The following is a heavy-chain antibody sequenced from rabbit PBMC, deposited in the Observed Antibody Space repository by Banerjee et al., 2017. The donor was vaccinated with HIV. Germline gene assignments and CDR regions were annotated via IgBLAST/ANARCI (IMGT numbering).Heavy chain of an antibody. V-gene: IGHV1S40*01. J-gene: IGHJ4*01. CDR1: GFSFSSGYY. D-gene: IGHD2-1*01. CDR3: ARGCGGVGDAFDL. CDR2: IYAGSSGST. Sequence: QSLEESGGDLVKPGASLTLTCKASGFSFSSGYYMCWVRQAPGKGLEWITCIYAGSSGSTYYASWVNGRFTISETSSTTVTLQMTSLTAADTATYFCARGCGGVGDAFDLWGQGTLVTDS.